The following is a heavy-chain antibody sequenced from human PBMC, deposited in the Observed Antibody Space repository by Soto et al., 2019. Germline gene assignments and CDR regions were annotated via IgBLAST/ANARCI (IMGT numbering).Heavy chain of an antibody. CDR1: GGSVSSGSYY. CDR2: IYYSGST. CDR3: ARVDGCSGGSCYFDY. Sequence: SEILSLTCTVSGGSVSSGSYYWSWIRQPPGKGLEWIGYIYYSGSTNYNPSLKSRVTISVDTSKNQFSLKLSSVTAADTAVYYCARVDGCSGGSCYFDYWGQGTLVTVSS. D-gene: IGHD2-15*01. J-gene: IGHJ4*02. V-gene: IGHV4-61*01.